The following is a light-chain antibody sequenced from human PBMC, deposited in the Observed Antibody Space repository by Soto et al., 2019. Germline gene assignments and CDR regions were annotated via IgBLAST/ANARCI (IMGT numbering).Light chain of an antibody. V-gene: IGLV1-40*01. CDR1: SSNIGAGYD. Sequence: QSVLTQPPSVSGAPGQRVTISCTGSSSNIGAGYDVNWYQQLPGTAPKLLIYGNNNRPSGVPDRFSGSKSGTSASLAITGLQAEDEADYYCQSYDSSLSAVFGGGTQLTVL. CDR3: QSYDSSLSAV. CDR2: GNN. J-gene: IGLJ7*01.